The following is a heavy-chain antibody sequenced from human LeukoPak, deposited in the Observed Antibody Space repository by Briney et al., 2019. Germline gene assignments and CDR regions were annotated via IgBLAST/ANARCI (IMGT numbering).Heavy chain of an antibody. CDR3: VKDASSYSGSNFDC. CDR1: GFTFSRNA. V-gene: IGHV3-33*06. CDR2: IWFDGSNK. Sequence: GGSLRLSCAASGFTFSRNAMHWVRQAPGKGLEWVAVIWFDGSNKYYADSVKGRFTISRDNSKNTLFLQMNSLRAEDTAVYYCVKDASSYSGSNFDCWGQGTPVTVSS. J-gene: IGHJ4*02. D-gene: IGHD1-26*01.